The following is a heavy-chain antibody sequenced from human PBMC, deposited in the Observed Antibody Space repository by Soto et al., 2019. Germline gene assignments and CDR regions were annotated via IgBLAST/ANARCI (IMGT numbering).Heavy chain of an antibody. V-gene: IGHV3-30*03. CDR2: ISYDGSNK. CDR3: AGPHIGSDAFDI. Sequence: PGGSLRLSCAASGFTFSSYGMHWVRQAPGKGLEWVAVISYDGSNKYYADSVKGRFTISRDNSKNTLYLQMNSLRAEDTAVYYCAGPHIGSDAFDIWGQGTMVTVSS. J-gene: IGHJ3*02. CDR1: GFTFSSYG. D-gene: IGHD2-21*01.